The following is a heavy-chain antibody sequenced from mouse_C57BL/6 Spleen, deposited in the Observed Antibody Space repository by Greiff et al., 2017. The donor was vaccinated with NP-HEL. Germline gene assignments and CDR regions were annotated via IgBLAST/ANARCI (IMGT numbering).Heavy chain of an antibody. CDR1: GYTFTSYG. D-gene: IGHD3-2*02. CDR3: ARGGEDSSGPGAMDY. V-gene: IGHV1-81*01. CDR2: IYPRSGNT. Sequence: VQLQESGAELARPGASVKLSCKASGYTFTSYGLSWVKQRTGQGLEWIGEIYPRSGNTYYNAQFKGKATLTADKSSSTAYMELRSLTSEDSAVYFCARGGEDSSGPGAMDYWGQGTSVTVSS. J-gene: IGHJ4*01.